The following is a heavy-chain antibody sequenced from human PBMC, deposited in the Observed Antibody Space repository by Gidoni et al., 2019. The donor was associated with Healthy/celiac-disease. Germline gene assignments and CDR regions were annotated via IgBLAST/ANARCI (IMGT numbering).Heavy chain of an antibody. CDR2: IKSKTDGGTT. V-gene: IGHV3-15*01. Sequence: EVQLVESGGGLVKPGGSLRLSCAASGFTFSNAWMSWVRQAPGKGLEWVGRIKSKTDGGTTDYAAPVKGRFTISRDDSKNTLYLQMNSLKTEDTAVYYCTTMGPVIVVVASTGAFDIWGQGTMVTVSS. J-gene: IGHJ3*02. CDR3: TTMGPVIVVVASTGAFDI. D-gene: IGHD2-15*01. CDR1: GFTFSNAW.